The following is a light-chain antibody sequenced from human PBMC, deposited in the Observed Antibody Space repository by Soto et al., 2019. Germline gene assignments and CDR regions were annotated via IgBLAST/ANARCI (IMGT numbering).Light chain of an antibody. CDR3: QSYDTSLSGVI. Sequence: QSVLTQPPSVSGAPGQKITMSCTGSSSNIGAGYDVHWYQQVPGAAPRLLIYADNNRPSGVPDRFSASKSGTSASLAITGLQGDDEANYYCQSYDTSLSGVIFGAGTKVTVL. J-gene: IGLJ2*01. CDR1: SSNIGAGYD. V-gene: IGLV1-40*01. CDR2: ADN.